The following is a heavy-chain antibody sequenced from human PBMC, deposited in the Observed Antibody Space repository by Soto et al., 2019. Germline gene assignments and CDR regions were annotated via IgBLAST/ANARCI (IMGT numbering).Heavy chain of an antibody. CDR2: IKQDGSEK. J-gene: IGHJ1*01. CDR1: GFTFSTYW. D-gene: IGHD3-10*01. Sequence: EVQLVESGGGVVQPGGSLRLSCAASGFTFSTYWMSWVRQAPGKGLEWVANIKQDGSEKYYVDSVKGRFTISRDHARDSLYLQMTRLGAEDTAVYYCARGYTLVRGVYAYWGQGTLVTVSS. V-gene: IGHV3-7*01. CDR3: ARGYTLVRGVYAY.